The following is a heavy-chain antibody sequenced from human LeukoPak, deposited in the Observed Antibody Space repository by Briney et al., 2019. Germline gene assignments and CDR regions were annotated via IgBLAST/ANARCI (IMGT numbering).Heavy chain of an antibody. CDR1: GGSISSYY. V-gene: IGHV4-59*01. J-gene: IGHJ5*02. D-gene: IGHD2-15*01. CDR3: ASLSEYCSAGSCYLGWFDP. Sequence: SETLSLTCSVSGGSISSYYWSWIRQPPGKGLEWIGYMYYSGSTNYNPSLKSRVTMSVDTSKNQFSLKLNSVTAADTAVYYCASLSEYCSAGSCYLGWFDPWGQGTLVTISS. CDR2: MYYSGST.